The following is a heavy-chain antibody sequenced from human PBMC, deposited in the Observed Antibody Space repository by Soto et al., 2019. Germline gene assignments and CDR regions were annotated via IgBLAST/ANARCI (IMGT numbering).Heavy chain of an antibody. V-gene: IGHV1-3*01. J-gene: IGHJ4*02. D-gene: IGHD2-15*01. CDR2: INPSNGTT. CDR3: ARDTAAFDY. Sequence: ASVKVSWKASGGTFSSYAISWGRQAPGQRLEWMGWINPSNGTTKYAQKFQGRVTITRDTSASTAHMELSSLRSEDTAVYHCARDTAAFDYWGQGTLVTVSS. CDR1: GGTFSSYA.